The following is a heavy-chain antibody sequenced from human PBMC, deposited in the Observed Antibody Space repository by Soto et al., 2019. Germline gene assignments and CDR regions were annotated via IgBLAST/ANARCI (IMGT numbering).Heavy chain of an antibody. CDR2: ARNKVNGYIT. D-gene: IGHD2-8*01. CDR3: ARLMGTSFDL. V-gene: IGHV3-72*01. CDR1: GFTFSDHY. Sequence: EVQLVESGGGLVQPGGSLRLSCAASGFTFSDHYMDWVRQAPGKGLEWVGRARNKVNGYITAYAASVEGRFAISRDDSKNSLYLQMSSLKAXDTAVYFCARLMGTSFDLWGQGTLVTVSX. J-gene: IGHJ4*02.